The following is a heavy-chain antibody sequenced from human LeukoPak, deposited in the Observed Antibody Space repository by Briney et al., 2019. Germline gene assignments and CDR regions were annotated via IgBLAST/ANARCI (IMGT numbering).Heavy chain of an antibody. D-gene: IGHD5-12*01. CDR1: GYTFTGYY. CDR3: ARAYTGFEAFDY. Sequence: ASVKVSCKASGYTFTGYYMHWVRQAPGQGLEWMGWINPNSGGTNYAQKFQGRVTMTRDTSISTAYMELSRLRSDDTAMYFCARAYTGFEAFDYWGQGTLVTVS. J-gene: IGHJ4*02. CDR2: INPNSGGT. V-gene: IGHV1-2*02.